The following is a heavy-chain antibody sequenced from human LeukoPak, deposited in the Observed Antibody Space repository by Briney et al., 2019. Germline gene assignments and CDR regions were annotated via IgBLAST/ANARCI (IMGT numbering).Heavy chain of an antibody. CDR3: AKDSPHYYDSSPEY. Sequence: GGSLRLSCAASGFTFSTYAVNWVRQAPGKGLEWVSTISGSGGSTYYADSVKGRFTISRDNSKNTLYLQMNSLRAEDTAVYYCAKDSPHYYDSSPEYWGQGTLVTVSS. J-gene: IGHJ4*02. CDR2: ISGSGGST. D-gene: IGHD3-22*01. V-gene: IGHV3-23*01. CDR1: GFTFSTYA.